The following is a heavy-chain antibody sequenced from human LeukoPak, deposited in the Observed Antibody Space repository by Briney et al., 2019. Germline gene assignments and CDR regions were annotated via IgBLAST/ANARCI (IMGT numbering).Heavy chain of an antibody. Sequence: GASVKVSCKASGYTFTGYYMHWVRQAPGQGLEWMGWNNPNSGGTNYAQKFQSRVTMTRDTSISTAYMELSRLRADDTAVYYCARVRTSIAAAGTWAFDYWGLGTLVTVSS. CDR2: NNPNSGGT. V-gene: IGHV1-2*02. CDR3: ARVRTSIAAAGTWAFDY. D-gene: IGHD6-13*01. J-gene: IGHJ4*02. CDR1: GYTFTGYY.